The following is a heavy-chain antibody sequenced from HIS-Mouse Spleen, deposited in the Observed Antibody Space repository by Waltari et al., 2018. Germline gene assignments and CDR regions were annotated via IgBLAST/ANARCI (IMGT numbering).Heavy chain of an antibody. CDR1: GRSISSRSYY. CDR2: IYYSGGT. V-gene: IGHV4-39*07. J-gene: IGHJ2*01. Sequence: QLQLQESGPGLVKPSETLSLTCTVSGRSISSRSYYWGWIRQPPGKGLEWIGSIYYSGGTYYNPSLKSRVTISVDTSKNQFSLKLSSVTAADTAVYYCAREIPYSSSWYDWYFDLWGRGTLVTVSS. D-gene: IGHD6-13*01. CDR3: AREIPYSSSWYDWYFDL.